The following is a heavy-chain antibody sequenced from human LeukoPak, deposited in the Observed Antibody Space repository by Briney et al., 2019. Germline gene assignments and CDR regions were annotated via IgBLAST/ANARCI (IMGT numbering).Heavy chain of an antibody. Sequence: PGGSLRLSCAASGFTFSSYGMHWVRQAPGKGLEWVAFIRYDGSNKYYADSVKGRFTISRDNSKNTLYLQMNSLRAEDTAVYYCARDVGYCSSTSCTSYMDVWGKGTTVTISS. J-gene: IGHJ6*03. CDR3: ARDVGYCSSTSCTSYMDV. V-gene: IGHV3-30*02. CDR2: IRYDGSNK. D-gene: IGHD2-2*01. CDR1: GFTFSSYG.